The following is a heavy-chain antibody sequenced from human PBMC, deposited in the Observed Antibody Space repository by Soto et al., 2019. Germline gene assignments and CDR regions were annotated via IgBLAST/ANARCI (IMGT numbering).Heavy chain of an antibody. V-gene: IGHV4-31*03. D-gene: IGHD4-17*01. CDR2: IYYSGST. CDR3: AKNDYGDYALRAFDI. Sequence: SETLSLTCTVSGGSISSGGYYWSWIRPHPGKGLEWIGYIYYSGSTYYNPSLKSRVTISVDTSKNQFSLKLSSVTAADTAVYYCAKNDYGDYALRAFDIWGQGTMVTVSS. J-gene: IGHJ3*02. CDR1: GGSISSGGYY.